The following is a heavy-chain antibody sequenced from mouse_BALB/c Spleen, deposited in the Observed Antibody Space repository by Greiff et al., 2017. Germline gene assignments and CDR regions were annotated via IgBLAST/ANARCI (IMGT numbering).Heavy chain of an antibody. J-gene: IGHJ3*01. Sequence: EVQLQQSGAELVKPGASVKLSCTASGFNIKDTYMHWVKQRPEQGLEWIGRIDPANGNTKYDPKFQGKATITADTSSNTAYLQLSSLTSEDTAVYYCASGDLFAYWGQGTLVTVSA. V-gene: IGHV14-3*02. CDR2: IDPANGNT. CDR3: ASGDLFAY. CDR1: GFNIKDTY.